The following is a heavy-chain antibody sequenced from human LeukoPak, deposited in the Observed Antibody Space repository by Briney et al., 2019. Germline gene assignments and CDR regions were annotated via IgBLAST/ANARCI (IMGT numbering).Heavy chain of an antibody. Sequence: GASVKVSCKASGYTFTIYGISWVRQAPGQGLEWMVWISGYNGNTNYAQQKCQGRVTMTRNTSISTAYMELSSLRSEDTAVYYCARGPGNGGYSGYDGSWFDPWGQGTLVTVSS. D-gene: IGHD5-12*01. V-gene: IGHV1-18*01. CDR1: GYTFTIYG. CDR3: ARGPGNGGYSGYDGSWFDP. CDR2: ISGYNGNT. J-gene: IGHJ5*02.